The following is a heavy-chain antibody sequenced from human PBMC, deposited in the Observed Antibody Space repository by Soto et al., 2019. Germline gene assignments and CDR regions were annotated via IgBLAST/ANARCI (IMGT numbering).Heavy chain of an antibody. J-gene: IGHJ6*02. Sequence: QVQLQQSCPRLVKPSETLSLTCTVSSGPDRSHNWGWIRQPPGRGLEWIGYVYYTGDTAYNPSLRSRVSISADTSTNDISLTLSSVTAADTAVYYCVRQGIDYLHGLVDVWGQGTTVSVSS. CDR3: VRQGIDYLHGLVDV. D-gene: IGHD4-17*01. V-gene: IGHV4-59*08. CDR2: VYYTGDT. CDR1: SGPDRSHN.